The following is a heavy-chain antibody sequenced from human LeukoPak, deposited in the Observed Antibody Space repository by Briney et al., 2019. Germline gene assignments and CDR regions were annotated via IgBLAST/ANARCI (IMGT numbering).Heavy chain of an antibody. CDR1: GYRFTGYY. V-gene: IGHV1-2*02. CDR3: ARDGDGGSCHD. Sequence: ASVKVSCKASGYRFTGYYMHWVQQAPGQGLEWMGWINPNSGVTKFAQKFQGRVILTRDTSTSTAYMELTRLTSDDTAVYYCARDGDGGSCHDWGQGTRVTVSS. CDR2: INPNSGVT. J-gene: IGHJ4*02. D-gene: IGHD2-15*01.